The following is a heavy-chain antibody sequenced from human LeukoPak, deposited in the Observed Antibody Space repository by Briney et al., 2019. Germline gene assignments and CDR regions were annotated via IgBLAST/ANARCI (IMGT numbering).Heavy chain of an antibody. D-gene: IGHD6-13*01. V-gene: IGHV1-24*01. CDR2: FDPEDGET. CDR3: ARDVHGSWYRFDP. Sequence: GASVKVSCKVSGYTLTELSMHWVRQAPGKGLEWMGGFDPEDGETIYAQKFQGRVTITRDTSASTAYMELSSLRSEDTAVYYCARDVHGSWYRFDPWGQGTLVTVSS. CDR1: GYTLTELS. J-gene: IGHJ5*02.